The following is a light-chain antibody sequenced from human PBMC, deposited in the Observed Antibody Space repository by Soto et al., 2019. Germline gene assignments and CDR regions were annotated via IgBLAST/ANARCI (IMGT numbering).Light chain of an antibody. J-gene: IGLJ1*01. Sequence: QSALTQPPSASGSPGQSVTISCTGTKNDIGVYDFVSWYQHHPGKAPRLIIYEVVQRPSGVPDRFSGSKSDNTASLTGSGLQAADEADYFCKSYAGSNTYVFGSGTKVTVL. CDR2: EVV. V-gene: IGLV2-8*01. CDR1: KNDIGVYDF. CDR3: KSYAGSNTYV.